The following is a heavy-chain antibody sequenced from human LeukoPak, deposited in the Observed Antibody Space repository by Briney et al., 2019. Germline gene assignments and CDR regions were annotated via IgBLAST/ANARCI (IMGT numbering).Heavy chain of an antibody. CDR3: ARDYTYCGGDCALGLSPVDY. CDR1: GYTFTRYG. CDR2: ISAYNGNT. Sequence: ASVKVSCKTSGYTFTRYGISWVRQAPGQGLEWMGWISAYNGNTNYAQKFQGRVTMTTDTSTSTVYMELRSLRSDDTAVYYCARDYTYCGGDCALGLSPVDYWGQGTLVTVSS. J-gene: IGHJ4*02. D-gene: IGHD2-21*02. V-gene: IGHV1-18*01.